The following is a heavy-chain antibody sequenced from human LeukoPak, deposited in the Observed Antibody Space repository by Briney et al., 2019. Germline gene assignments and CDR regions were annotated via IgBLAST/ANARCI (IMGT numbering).Heavy chain of an antibody. D-gene: IGHD6-19*01. CDR3: AKDQSSGWFGFDI. Sequence: AGGSLTLSCAASGFTFSSYGMHWVRQAPGKGLEWVAVISFDGSIEYYADYVKGRFTISRDNSKNTMYLQMNRLRDEDTAVYYCAKDQSSGWFGFDIWGQGTMVTVSS. CDR1: GFTFSSYG. V-gene: IGHV3-30*18. CDR2: ISFDGSIE. J-gene: IGHJ3*02.